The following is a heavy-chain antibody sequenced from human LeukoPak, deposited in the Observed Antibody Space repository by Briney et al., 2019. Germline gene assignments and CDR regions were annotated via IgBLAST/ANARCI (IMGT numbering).Heavy chain of an antibody. CDR1: GGSISSGAYY. V-gene: IGHV4-39*07. Sequence: SETLSLTCTVSGGSISSGAYYWGWIRQPPGTGLEWIGTIHYSGKTYYNPSLKSRVTISVDTSKNQFSLKLSSVTAADTAVYYCARGYCGGDCYVGGSSFDPWGQGTLVTVSS. CDR2: IHYSGKT. J-gene: IGHJ5*02. CDR3: ARGYCGGDCYVGGSSFDP. D-gene: IGHD2-21*02.